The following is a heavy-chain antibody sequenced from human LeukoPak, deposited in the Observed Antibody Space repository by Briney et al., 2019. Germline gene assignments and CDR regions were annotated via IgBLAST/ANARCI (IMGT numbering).Heavy chain of an antibody. D-gene: IGHD1-14*01. V-gene: IGHV4-34*01. CDR3: ARGRNPRYFDL. J-gene: IGHJ2*01. CDR1: GGSFSGYY. CDR2: INHSGST. Sequence: SETLSLTCAVYGGSFSGYYWSWIRQPPGKGVEGIGEINHSGSTNYNPSLKSRVTISVDTSKNQFSLKLSSVTAADTAVYYCARGRNPRYFDLWGRGTLVTVSS.